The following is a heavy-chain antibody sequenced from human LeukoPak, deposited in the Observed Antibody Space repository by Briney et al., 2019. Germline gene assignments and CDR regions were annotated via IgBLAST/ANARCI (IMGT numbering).Heavy chain of an antibody. D-gene: IGHD3-9*01. Sequence: ASVKVSCKASGYTFTSYGFNWVRQAPGQGLEWMGWIIAYNGNTNYAQKLQGRVTMTTDTSTSTAYMELRSLRSDDTAVYYCARAGYDLLALAPDPANDYWGQGTLVTVSS. CDR1: GYTFTSYG. CDR2: IIAYNGNT. CDR3: ARAGYDLLALAPDPANDY. V-gene: IGHV1-18*01. J-gene: IGHJ4*02.